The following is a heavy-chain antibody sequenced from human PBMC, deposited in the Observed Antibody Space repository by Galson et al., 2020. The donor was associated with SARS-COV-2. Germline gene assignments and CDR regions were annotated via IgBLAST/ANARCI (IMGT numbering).Heavy chain of an antibody. CDR2: IRSKAYGGTT. CDR1: GFTFGDYA. J-gene: IGHJ6*02. V-gene: IGHV3-49*03. Sequence: GGTLRLSCTASGFTFGDYAMSWFRQAPGKGLEWVGFIRSKAYGGTTEYAASVKGRFTISRDDSKSIAYLQMNSLKTEDTAVYCCTRDPFCCSDYGMDVWGQGTTVTVSS. D-gene: IGHD2-15*01. CDR3: TRDPFCCSDYGMDV.